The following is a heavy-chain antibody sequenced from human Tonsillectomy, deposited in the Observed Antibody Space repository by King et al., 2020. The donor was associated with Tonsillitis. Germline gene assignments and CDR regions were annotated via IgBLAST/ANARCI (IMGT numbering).Heavy chain of an antibody. V-gene: IGHV3-21*01. CDR2: IGGSSSDI. CDR1: GFTFSSYS. Sequence: VQLVESGGGLVKPGGSLRLSCAASGFTFSSYSMNWVRQAPGRGLEWVSSIGGSSSDIYYADSLKGRFTISRDNAKNSLYLQMNSLRAEDTAVYYCARDRSSNYGEAPFYYWGQGTLVTVSS. CDR3: ARDRSSNYGEAPFYY. D-gene: IGHD4/OR15-4a*01. J-gene: IGHJ4*02.